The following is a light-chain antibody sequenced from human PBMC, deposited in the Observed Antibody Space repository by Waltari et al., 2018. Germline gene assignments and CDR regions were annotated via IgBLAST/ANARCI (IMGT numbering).Light chain of an antibody. CDR3: QQRSTWPQIT. CDR1: QSVSFH. Sequence: EIVLTQSPDTLSLSPGERATLSCRASQSVSFHLAWYQQKRGQAPRLLIYDASTRATGIPARFSGSGSGTDFTLTISSLEPEDSAVYYCQQRSTWPQITFGGGTKVEI. V-gene: IGKV3-11*01. J-gene: IGKJ4*01. CDR2: DAS.